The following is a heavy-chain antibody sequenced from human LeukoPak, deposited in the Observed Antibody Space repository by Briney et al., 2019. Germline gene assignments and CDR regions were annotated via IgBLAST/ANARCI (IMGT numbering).Heavy chain of an antibody. D-gene: IGHD5-12*01. Sequence: PSETLSLTCTVSGGSISSSSYYWGWIRQPPGKGLEWIGSIYYSGSTYYNPSLKSRVTISVDTSKNQFSLKLSSVTAADTAVYYCARVDWRSGYEGILDYWGQGTLVTVSS. J-gene: IGHJ4*02. CDR3: ARVDWRSGYEGILDY. V-gene: IGHV4-39*07. CDR2: IYYSGST. CDR1: GGSISSSSYY.